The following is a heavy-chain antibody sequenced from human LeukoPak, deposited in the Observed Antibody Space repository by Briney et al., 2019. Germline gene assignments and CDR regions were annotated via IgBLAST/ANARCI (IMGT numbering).Heavy chain of an antibody. J-gene: IGHJ3*02. CDR3: ARHIRTTAVGDAFDI. D-gene: IGHD1/OR15-1a*01. CDR1: GYSFTSYW. Sequence: GESLKISCKGSGYSFTSYWIGWVRQMPEKGLEWMGIIYPGDSDTRYSPSFQGQVTISADMSISTAYLQWSSLKASDTAMYYCARHIRTTAVGDAFDIWGQGTMVTVSS. V-gene: IGHV5-51*01. CDR2: IYPGDSDT.